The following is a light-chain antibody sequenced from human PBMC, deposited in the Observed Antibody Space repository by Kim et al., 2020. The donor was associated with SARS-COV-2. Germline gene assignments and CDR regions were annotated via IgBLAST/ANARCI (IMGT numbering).Light chain of an antibody. Sequence: SASTGDRVTITCRASQGISSYLAWYQQKPGKAPKLLIYAASTLQSGVPSRFSGSGSGTDFTLTISCLQSEDFATYYCQQYYSYLHTFGQGTKLEI. J-gene: IGKJ2*01. CDR1: QGISSY. CDR3: QQYYSYLHT. V-gene: IGKV1-8*01. CDR2: AAS.